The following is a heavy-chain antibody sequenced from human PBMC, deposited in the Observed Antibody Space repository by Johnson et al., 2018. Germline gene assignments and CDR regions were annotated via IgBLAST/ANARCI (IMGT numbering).Heavy chain of an antibody. J-gene: IGHJ3*01. V-gene: IGHV3-30-3*01. CDR3: ARELAPYTIKRPFDL. Sequence: QVQLVESGGGVVQPGMSLRLSCAASGFQFTSYTFHWVRLAPGKGLAWVALILYDGVNIYYGDSLRGLFTISKDDSKNTVYLQMNSLRPEETAMYYCARELAPYTIKRPFDLWGQGTMVSVSS. CDR2: ILYDGVNI. CDR1: GFQFTSYT. D-gene: IGHD1-1*01.